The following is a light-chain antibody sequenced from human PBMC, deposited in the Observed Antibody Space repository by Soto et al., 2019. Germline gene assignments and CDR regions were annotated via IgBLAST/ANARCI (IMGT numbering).Light chain of an antibody. Sequence: GDRVPIPCRASQGIRNDLGWYQQKPGKAPKLLIYAASSLQSGVPSRFSGSGSGTDFTLTISSLQPEDFATYYCLQDYNYPLTFGQGTKVDIK. CDR2: AAS. V-gene: IGKV1-6*01. CDR3: LQDYNYPLT. J-gene: IGKJ1*01. CDR1: QGIRND.